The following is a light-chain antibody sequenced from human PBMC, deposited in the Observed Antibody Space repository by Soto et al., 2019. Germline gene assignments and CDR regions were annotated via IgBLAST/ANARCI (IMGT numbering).Light chain of an antibody. Sequence: EIVMTQSPATLSVSPGERATLSCRASQSVSSNLAWYQQKPGQAPRLLMYGASTRATGIPARFSGSGSGTEFTLTISSLQSEDFAVYYCQHYNNRPPWTFGQGTKVDIK. CDR1: QSVSSN. V-gene: IGKV3-15*01. J-gene: IGKJ1*01. CDR2: GAS. CDR3: QHYNNRPPWT.